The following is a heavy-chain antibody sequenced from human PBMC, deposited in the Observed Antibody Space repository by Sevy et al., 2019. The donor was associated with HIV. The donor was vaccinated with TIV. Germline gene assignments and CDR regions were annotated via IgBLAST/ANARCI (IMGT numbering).Heavy chain of an antibody. Sequence: GESLKISCKASGYSFTDYYMHWVRQAPGQGLEWMAWINPKNDVTNYAQKFQGRVTMTRDTSTRTAYMELTRLRSDDTAVYYCARARRVTTVYYYYGMDVWGQGTTVTVSS. CDR2: INPKNDVT. CDR1: GYSFTDYY. V-gene: IGHV1-2*02. CDR3: ARARRVTTVYYYYGMDV. D-gene: IGHD5-18*01. J-gene: IGHJ6*02.